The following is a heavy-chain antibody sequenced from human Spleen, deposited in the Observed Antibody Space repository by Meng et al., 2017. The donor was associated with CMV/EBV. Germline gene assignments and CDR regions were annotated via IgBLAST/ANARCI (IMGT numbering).Heavy chain of an antibody. J-gene: IGHJ4*02. CDR2: IWYDGSNR. CDR3: AKANGWFFDY. CDR1: GFSFSSSG. D-gene: IGHD6-19*01. V-gene: IGHV3-33*03. Sequence: GESLKISCAASGFSFSSSGMHWVRQAPGKGLEWVAVIWYDGSNRIYTDSVKGRFIVSRDNSQNTLFLQMNSLRAEDTAVYYCAKANGWFFDYWGQGTLVTVSS.